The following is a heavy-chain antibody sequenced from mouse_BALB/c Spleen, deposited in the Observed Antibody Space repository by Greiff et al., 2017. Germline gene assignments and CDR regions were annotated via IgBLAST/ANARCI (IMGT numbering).Heavy chain of an antibody. V-gene: IGHV5-4*02. Sequence: EVQGVESGGGLVKPGGSLKLSCAASGFTFSDYYMYWVRQTPEKRLEWVATISDGGSYTYYPDSVKGRFTISRDNAKNNLYLQMSSLKSEDTAMYYCARGYGNCVVSGWVQGGKGTGVSVSA. CDR2: ISDGGSYT. CDR1: GFTFSDYY. J-gene: IGHJ3*01. CDR3: ARGYGNCVVSGWVQ. D-gene: IGHD2-10*02.